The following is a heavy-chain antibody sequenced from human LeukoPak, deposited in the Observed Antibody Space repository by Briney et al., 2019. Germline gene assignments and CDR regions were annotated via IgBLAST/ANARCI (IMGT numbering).Heavy chain of an antibody. CDR2: IYNSEST. D-gene: IGHD6-25*01. Sequence: PSETLSLTCTVSGGSISTYYWNWIRQPPGKGLEWIGYIYNSESTKYNPSLKSRATISVDTSKNQFSLKVSSVTAADTAVYYCARRAAAENWYFDPWGRGTLVTVSS. J-gene: IGHJ2*01. CDR1: GGSISTYY. CDR3: ARRAAAENWYFDP. V-gene: IGHV4-59*08.